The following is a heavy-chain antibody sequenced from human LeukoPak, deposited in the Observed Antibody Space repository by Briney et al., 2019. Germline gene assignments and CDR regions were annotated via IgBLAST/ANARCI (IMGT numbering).Heavy chain of an antibody. CDR2: ISYDGSNK. D-gene: IGHD2-2*01. CDR1: GFTFSSYG. J-gene: IGHJ6*02. Sequence: GGSLRLSCAASGFTFSSYGMHWVRQAPGKGLEGVAVISYDGSNKYYADSVKGRFTISRDNSKNTLYLQTNSLRAEDTAVYYCATLTSQTPLHWLNYYYYYGMDVWGQGTTVTVSS. V-gene: IGHV3-30*03. CDR3: ATLTSQTPLHWLNYYYYYGMDV.